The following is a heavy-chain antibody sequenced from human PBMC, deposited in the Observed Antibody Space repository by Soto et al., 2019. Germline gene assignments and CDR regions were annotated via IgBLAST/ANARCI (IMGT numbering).Heavy chain of an antibody. V-gene: IGHV1-69*02. CDR2: IIPILGIA. CDR1: GGTFSSYT. J-gene: IGHJ6*03. Sequence: QVQLVQSGAEVKKPGSSVKVSCKASGGTFSSYTISWVRQAPGQGLEWMGRIIPILGIANYAQKFQGRVTITEDKSTSTAYMELSSLRSEDTAVYYCATTSVTTVAYYYYIDVWGKGTTVTVSS. D-gene: IGHD4-4*01. CDR3: ATTSVTTVAYYYYIDV.